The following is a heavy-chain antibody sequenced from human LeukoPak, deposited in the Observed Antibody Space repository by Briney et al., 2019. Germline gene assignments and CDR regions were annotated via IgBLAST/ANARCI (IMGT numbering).Heavy chain of an antibody. V-gene: IGHV3-48*03. CDR2: ISSSGGTI. CDR1: GFTFNSYE. D-gene: IGHD6-6*01. Sequence: GGSLRLSCAGSGFTFNSYEMNWVRQAPGEGLEWVSYISSSGGTIYYADSVKGRFTISRDNAKKSLYLQMNSLRAEDTAVYYCARDSSSSPYWGQGTLVTVSS. CDR3: ARDSSSSPY. J-gene: IGHJ4*02.